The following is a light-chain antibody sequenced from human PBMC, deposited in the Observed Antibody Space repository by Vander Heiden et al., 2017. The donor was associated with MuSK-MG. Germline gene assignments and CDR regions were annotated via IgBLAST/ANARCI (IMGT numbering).Light chain of an antibody. CDR3: QGAERDDQVL. J-gene: IGLJ2*01. Sequence: SYVLTQPPSVSVAQGSTARITCVRNNIGSKTVHWYQQRPGQAPVLVVNYDSDRPSGISERFSGSNSGNTATLTISRVEAADEADYYCQGAERDDQVLFGGGTKLTVL. CDR1: NIGSKT. CDR2: YDS. V-gene: IGLV3-21*02.